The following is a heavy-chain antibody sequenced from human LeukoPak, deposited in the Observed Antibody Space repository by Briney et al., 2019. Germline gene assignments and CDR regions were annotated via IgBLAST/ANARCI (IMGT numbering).Heavy chain of an antibody. Sequence: SETLSLTCTVSGGSISSGGYYWSWIRQHPGKGLEWIGYTYCSGSTYYNPSLKSRVTISVDTSKNQFSLKLSSVTAADTAVYYCARDNTRRRYYGAWDYWGQGTLVTVSS. V-gene: IGHV4-31*03. CDR3: ARDNTRRRYYGAWDY. CDR1: GGSISSGGYY. J-gene: IGHJ4*02. D-gene: IGHD4-17*01. CDR2: TYCSGST.